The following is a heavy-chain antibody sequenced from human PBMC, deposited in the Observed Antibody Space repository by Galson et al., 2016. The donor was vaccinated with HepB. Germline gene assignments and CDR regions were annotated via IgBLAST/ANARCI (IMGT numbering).Heavy chain of an antibody. CDR3: ARMWNSGSFYAHWFDP. CDR1: GGSISSSAYY. Sequence: SETLSLTCTVSGGSISSSAYYWGWIRQPPGKGLEWIGSIYYSGSTYYNPSLKSRVTISGDTSKNQFSLKLSSVTAADTSVYYCARMWNSGSFYAHWFDPWGPGTLVTVSS. J-gene: IGHJ5*02. D-gene: IGHD1-26*01. CDR2: IYYSGST. V-gene: IGHV4-39*01.